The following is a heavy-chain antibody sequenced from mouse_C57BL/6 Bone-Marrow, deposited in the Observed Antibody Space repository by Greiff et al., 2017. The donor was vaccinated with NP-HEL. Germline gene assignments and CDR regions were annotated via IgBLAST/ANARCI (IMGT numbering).Heavy chain of an antibody. J-gene: IGHJ2*01. V-gene: IGHV1-69*01. D-gene: IGHD3-2*02. CDR2: IDPSDSYT. Sequence: QVQLQQPGAELVMPGASVKLSCKASGYTFTSYWMHWVKQRPGQGLEWIGEIDPSDSYTNYNQQFKGKSTLTVDKSSSTAYMQLSSLTSEDSAVYYCARSGDSSGYVGDFDYWGQGTTLTVSS. CDR1: GYTFTSYW. CDR3: ARSGDSSGYVGDFDY.